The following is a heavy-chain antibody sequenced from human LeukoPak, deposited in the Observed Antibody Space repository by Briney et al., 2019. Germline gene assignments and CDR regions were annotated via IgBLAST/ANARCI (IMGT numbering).Heavy chain of an antibody. CDR1: GYTFTRTA. CDR3: ARDRPVMITFGGVIIAAY. Sequence: GASVRVSCKASGYTFTRTAMHWVRQAPGQGLEYMGWVNAGNGNTRYSQKFQGRVNMTRDTSTNTVYMELRSLRSDDTAVYYCARDRPVMITFGGVIIAAYWGQGTLXXVSS. CDR2: VNAGNGNT. V-gene: IGHV1-3*01. D-gene: IGHD3-16*02. J-gene: IGHJ4*02.